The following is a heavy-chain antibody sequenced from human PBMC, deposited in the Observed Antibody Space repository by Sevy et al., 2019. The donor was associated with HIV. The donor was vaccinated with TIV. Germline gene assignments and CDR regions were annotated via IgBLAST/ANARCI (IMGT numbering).Heavy chain of an antibody. CDR1: GFTFSTYD. CDR3: AKNRPPGGSYFSRHGMDV. V-gene: IGHV3-30*18. Sequence: GGSLRLSCTASGFTFSTYDIHWVRQAPGKGLEWVAIISYDGNYRYYSDSVRGRFSMSRDNCKNTAYLQMSGLSVEDTAVYYCAKNRPPGGSYFSRHGMDVWGRGTTVTVSS. D-gene: IGHD1-26*01. J-gene: IGHJ6*02. CDR2: ISYDGNYR.